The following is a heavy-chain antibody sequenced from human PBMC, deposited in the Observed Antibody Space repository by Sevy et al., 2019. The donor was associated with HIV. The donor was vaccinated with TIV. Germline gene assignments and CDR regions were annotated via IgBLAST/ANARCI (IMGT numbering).Heavy chain of an antibody. CDR3: VRSRVTVTNGHNYYYMDV. D-gene: IGHD1-1*01. CDR1: GFTFSSFL. Sequence: GGSLRLSCSVSGFTFSSFLMQWVRQAPGRGLEYVSAINDNGRNAYYADSVKGRFTTSRDNSKNTLYLQMSSLTGGDTAVYYCVRSRVTVTNGHNYYYMDVWGKGTTVTVSS. V-gene: IGHV3-64D*06. CDR2: INDNGRNA. J-gene: IGHJ6*03.